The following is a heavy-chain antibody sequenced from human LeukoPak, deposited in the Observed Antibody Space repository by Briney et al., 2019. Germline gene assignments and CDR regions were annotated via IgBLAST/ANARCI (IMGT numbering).Heavy chain of an antibody. CDR1: GGAISSYY. V-gene: IGHV4-59*01. CDR2: IYYSGST. Sequence: SETLSLTCTISGGAISSYYWSWIRQPPGKGLEWIGYIYYSGSTNYNPSLKSRVTISVDTSKNQFSLKLSSVTAADTAVYYCASNTLDCSGGSYYPGYFQHWGQGTLVTVSS. J-gene: IGHJ1*01. CDR3: ASNTLDCSGGSYYPGYFQH. D-gene: IGHD2-15*01.